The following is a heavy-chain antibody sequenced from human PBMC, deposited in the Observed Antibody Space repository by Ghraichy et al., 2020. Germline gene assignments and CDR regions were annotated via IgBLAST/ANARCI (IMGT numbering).Heavy chain of an antibody. D-gene: IGHD4-23*01. CDR2: IYSGGSA. Sequence: GASLNISCAASGFTVSSNYMSWVRQAPGKGLEWVSVIYSGGSAYYADSVKGRFTISRDNSKNTLYLQMNSLRAEDTAVYYCASHYGGNSLGAEYWGQGTLVTVSS. CDR3: ASHYGGNSLGAEY. CDR1: GFTVSSNY. J-gene: IGHJ4*02. V-gene: IGHV3-66*04.